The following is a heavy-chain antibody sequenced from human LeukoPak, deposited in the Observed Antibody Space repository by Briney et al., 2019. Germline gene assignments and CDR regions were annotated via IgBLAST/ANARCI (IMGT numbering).Heavy chain of an antibody. CDR1: GGSISSYY. V-gene: IGHV4-59*08. Sequence: SETLSLTCTVSGGSISSYYWSWIRQPPGKGLEWIGYIYYSGSTYYNPSLKSRVTISVDTSKNQFSLKLSSVTAADTAVYYCARLRSADRAFDIWGQGTMVTVSS. CDR2: IYYSGST. J-gene: IGHJ3*02. CDR3: ARLRSADRAFDI. D-gene: IGHD3-3*01.